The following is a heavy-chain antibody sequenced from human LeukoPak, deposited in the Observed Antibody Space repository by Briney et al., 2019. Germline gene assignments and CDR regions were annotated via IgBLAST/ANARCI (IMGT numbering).Heavy chain of an antibody. CDR3: ASDLAGQGDFDY. V-gene: IGHV3-9*01. CDR2: ISWNSGSI. Sequence: PGGCLRLSCAASGFTFDAYAMHWVRQAPGKGLEWVSGISWNSGSIGYADSVKGRFTISRDNAKNSLYLQMNSLRAEDTALYYCASDLAGQGDFDYWGQGTLVTVSS. D-gene: IGHD6-19*01. CDR1: GFTFDAYA. J-gene: IGHJ4*02.